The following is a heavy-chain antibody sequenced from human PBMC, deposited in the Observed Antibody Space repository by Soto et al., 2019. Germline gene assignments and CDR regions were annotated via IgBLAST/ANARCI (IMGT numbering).Heavy chain of an antibody. Sequence: PGGSLRLSCAASGFTFSSYAMHWVRQAPGKGLEWVAVISYDGSNKYYADSVKGRFTISRDNSKNTLYLQMNSLRAEDTAVYYCARLDTAMVKLYYYYGMDVWGQGTTVTVSS. D-gene: IGHD5-18*01. J-gene: IGHJ6*02. CDR1: GFTFSSYA. CDR2: ISYDGSNK. V-gene: IGHV3-30-3*01. CDR3: ARLDTAMVKLYYYYGMDV.